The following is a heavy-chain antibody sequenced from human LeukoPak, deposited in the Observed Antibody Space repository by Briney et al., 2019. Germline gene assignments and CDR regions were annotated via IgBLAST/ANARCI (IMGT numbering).Heavy chain of an antibody. D-gene: IGHD6-19*01. CDR2: ISSSSSNM. V-gene: IGHV3-48*02. J-gene: IGHJ4*02. CDR3: ASLSSSDWYGDY. Sequence: PGGSLRLSCAASGFTFSSYSMNWVRQAPGKGLEWLSYISSSSSNMYYADSVKGRFTISRDNAENSLYLQMSSLGDDDTAVYYCASLSSSDWYGDYWGQGTLVTVS. CDR1: GFTFSSYS.